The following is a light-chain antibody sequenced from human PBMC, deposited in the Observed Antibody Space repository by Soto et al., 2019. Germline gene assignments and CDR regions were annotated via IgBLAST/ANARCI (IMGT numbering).Light chain of an antibody. CDR2: VAS. CDR1: QSIATY. V-gene: IGKV1-39*01. CDR3: QQTCRTPRT. J-gene: IGKJ1*01. Sequence: DIQMTQSPSSLSASVGDRVTITCRASQSIATYLNWYQQNSGNAPNLLIYVASTLQSGVPSRFSGSGSGTDFTLTISSLQPEDFATYYCQQTCRTPRTFGQGTKVEIK.